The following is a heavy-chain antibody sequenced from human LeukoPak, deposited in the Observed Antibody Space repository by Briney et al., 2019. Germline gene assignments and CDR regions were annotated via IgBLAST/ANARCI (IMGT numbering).Heavy chain of an antibody. CDR2: IWYDGSNK. J-gene: IGHJ4*02. D-gene: IGHD3-16*01. V-gene: IGHV3-33*01. CDR3: ARTGAYDYLSRTYAFDS. CDR1: GFTFSSYG. Sequence: GGSLRLSCAASGFTFSSYGMHRVRQAPGKGLEWGAVIWYDGSNKYYADSVKGRLTISRDNSKNTLYLQMNSLRAEDTAVYYCARTGAYDYLSRTYAFDSSGQGTLVTVSS.